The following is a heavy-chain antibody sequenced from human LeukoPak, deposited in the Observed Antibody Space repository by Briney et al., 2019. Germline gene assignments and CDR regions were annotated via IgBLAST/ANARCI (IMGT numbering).Heavy chain of an antibody. CDR3: AKDREGLRFLEWLPSLFDY. V-gene: IGHV3-23*01. Sequence: GGSLRLSCAASGFTFSNYAMNWVRQAPGKGLEWVSAISGSGGSTYYADSVKGRFTISRDNSKNTPYLQMNSLRAEDTAVYYCAKDREGLRFLEWLPSLFDYWGQGTLVTVSS. D-gene: IGHD3-3*01. J-gene: IGHJ4*02. CDR2: ISGSGGST. CDR1: GFTFSNYA.